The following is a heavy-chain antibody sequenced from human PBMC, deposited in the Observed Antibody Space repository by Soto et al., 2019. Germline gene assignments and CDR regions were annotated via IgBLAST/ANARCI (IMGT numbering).Heavy chain of an antibody. CDR2: INPNSGGT. J-gene: IGHJ3*02. Sequence: ASVKVSCKASGYTFTGYYMRWVRQAPGQGLELMGWINPNSGGTNYAQKFQGWVTMTRDTSISTAYMELSRLRSDDTAVYYCARYCSSTSCSRDAFDIWGQGTMVT. CDR3: ARYCSSTSCSRDAFDI. D-gene: IGHD2-2*01. V-gene: IGHV1-2*04. CDR1: GYTFTGYY.